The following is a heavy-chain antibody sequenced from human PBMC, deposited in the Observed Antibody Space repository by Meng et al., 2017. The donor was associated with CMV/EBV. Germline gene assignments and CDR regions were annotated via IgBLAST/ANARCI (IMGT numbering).Heavy chain of an antibody. CDR3: AHSSTYYYYYGMDV. V-gene: IGHV2-5*01. CDR1: GFSLSTSGVG. Sequence: SGPTLVKPTQTLTLTCTFSGFSLSTSGVGVGWIRQPPGKALEWLALIYWNDDKRYSPSLKSRLTITKDTSKNQVVLTMTNMDPGDTATYYCAHSSTYYYYYGMDVWGQGTTVTVSS. CDR2: IYWNDDK. J-gene: IGHJ6*02.